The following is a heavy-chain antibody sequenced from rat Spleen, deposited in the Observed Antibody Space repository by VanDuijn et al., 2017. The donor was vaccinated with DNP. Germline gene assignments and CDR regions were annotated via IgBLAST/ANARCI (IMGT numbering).Heavy chain of an antibody. CDR1: GFSLTKYG. Sequence: QVQLEESGPGLLQPSQTLSLTCTVSGFSLTKYGISWVRQPPGKGLEWIAAISSGGSSYVNSALKSRLSVSRDTSRSQAFLQMNSLQTEDTAIYFCTREEPRVLSFFSSLFDYWGQGVMVTVSS. CDR2: ISSGGSS. CDR3: TREEPRVLSFFSSLFDY. J-gene: IGHJ2*01. V-gene: IGHV2S8*01. D-gene: IGHD1-8*01.